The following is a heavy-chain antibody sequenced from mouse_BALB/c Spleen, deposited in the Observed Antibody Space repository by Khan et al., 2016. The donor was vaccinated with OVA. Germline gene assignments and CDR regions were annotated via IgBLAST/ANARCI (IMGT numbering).Heavy chain of an antibody. CDR3: ASHLTGSFAY. D-gene: IGHD4-1*01. Sequence: EVELVESGGDLVKPGGSLKLSCAASGFTFSSYSMSWVRQTPDKRLEWVATISSDGDYIYYHDSVKGRFTISRDNAKNTLYLQMSSLKSEDTAMYYCASHLTGSFAYWGQGTLVTVSA. CDR2: ISSDGDYI. J-gene: IGHJ3*01. V-gene: IGHV5-6*01. CDR1: GFTFSSYS.